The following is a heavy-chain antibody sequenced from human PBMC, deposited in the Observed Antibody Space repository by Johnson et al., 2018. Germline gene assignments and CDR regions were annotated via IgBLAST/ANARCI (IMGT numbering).Heavy chain of an antibody. J-gene: IGHJ6*03. D-gene: IGHD1-14*01. CDR1: GFTFSSYA. CDR2: ISYDGSNK. V-gene: IGHV3-30-3*02. CDR3: AKSTNYYYYYMDV. Sequence: QVQLVESGGGVVQPGRSLRLSCAASGFTFSSYAMHWVRQAPGKGLEWVAVISYDGSNKYYADSVKGRFTISRDNSKNTLYLQMNSLRAEDTAVYYCAKSTNYYYYYMDVWGKGTTVTVSS.